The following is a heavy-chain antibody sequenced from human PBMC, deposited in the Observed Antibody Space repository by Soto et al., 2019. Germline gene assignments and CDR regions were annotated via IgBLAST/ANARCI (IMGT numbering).Heavy chain of an antibody. J-gene: IGHJ4*02. CDR1: GGSISSGFFF. V-gene: IGHV4-30-4*01. CDR2: TFHTGAT. D-gene: IGHD1-26*01. CDR3: ARAGYVGAARSCCHTF. Sequence: QVQLQESGPGLVKPSQTLSLTCTVSGGSISSGFFFWSWLRQTPGKGLEWIGYTFHTGATHFNASLESRLSMSVDKSKNQFSMRLASVTAADTAVYYCARAGYVGAARSCCHTFWGQGVPVTVSS.